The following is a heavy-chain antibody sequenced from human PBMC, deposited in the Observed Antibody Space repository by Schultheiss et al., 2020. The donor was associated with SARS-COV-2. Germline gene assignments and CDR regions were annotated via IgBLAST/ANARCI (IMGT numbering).Heavy chain of an antibody. CDR2: ISGSGGST. D-gene: IGHD2-2*01. CDR1: GFTFGDYA. V-gene: IGHV3-23*01. J-gene: IGHJ5*02. Sequence: GESLKISCTASGFTFGDYAMSWFRQAPGKGLEWVSAISGSGGSTYYADSVKGRFTISRDNSKNTLYLQMNSLRAEDTAVYYCAKEGVVPAAIGFDPWGQGTLVTVSS. CDR3: AKEGVVPAAIGFDP.